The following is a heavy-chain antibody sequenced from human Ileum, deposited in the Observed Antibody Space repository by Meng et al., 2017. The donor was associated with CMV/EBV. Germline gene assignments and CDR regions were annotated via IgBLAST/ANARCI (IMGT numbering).Heavy chain of an antibody. CDR3: ARVNFDFWSGYQDY. D-gene: IGHD3-3*01. J-gene: IGHJ4*02. CDR2: ISDDGSNK. CDR1: GFTFSNYA. Sequence: GGSLRLSCAASGFTFSNYAMHWVRQAPGKGLEWVAVISDDGSNKYYSDSVKGRFTMSRDNSKNTVYLQMNSLRAEDTAVYYCARVNFDFWSGYQDYWGQGTLVTVSS. V-gene: IGHV3-30*14.